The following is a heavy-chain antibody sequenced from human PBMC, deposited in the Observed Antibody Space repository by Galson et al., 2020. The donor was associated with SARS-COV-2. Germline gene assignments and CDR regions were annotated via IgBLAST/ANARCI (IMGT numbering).Heavy chain of an antibody. J-gene: IGHJ5*02. CDR3: ATATAIGEYDWFDP. CDR1: GYTLTELS. CDR2: FDPEDGET. V-gene: IGHV1-24*01. D-gene: IGHD2-2*02. Sequence: ASVKVSCKVSGYTLTELSMHWVRQAPGKGLEWMGGFDPEDGETIYAQKFQGRVTMTEDTSTDTAYMELSSLRSEDTAVYYCATATAIGEYDWFDPWGQGTLVTVSS.